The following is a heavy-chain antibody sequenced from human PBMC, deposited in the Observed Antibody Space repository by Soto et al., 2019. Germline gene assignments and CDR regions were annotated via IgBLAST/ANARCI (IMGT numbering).Heavy chain of an antibody. CDR1: GDSISTNYF. J-gene: IGHJ4*02. Sequence: QVLLQESGPGLVQPSGTLSLSCAVSGDSISTNYFWGWVRQPPGKGLEWVGDNSHSGSVNYNPSLKSRVTISIHKSKNQFSLKLNSVTAADTAVYYCARSFGWYAIDYWGQGTLVIVSS. CDR3: ARSFGWYAIDY. V-gene: IGHV4-4*02. D-gene: IGHD6-19*01. CDR2: NSHSGSV.